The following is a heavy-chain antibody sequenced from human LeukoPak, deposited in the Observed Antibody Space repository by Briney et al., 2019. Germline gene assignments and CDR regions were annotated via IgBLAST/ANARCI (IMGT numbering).Heavy chain of an antibody. V-gene: IGHV3-30*18. CDR3: AKEMTKSTAFDY. CDR2: ISYDGSNK. Sequence: GGSLRLSCAASGFTFSSYGMHWVRQAPGKGLEWVAVISYDGSNKYYADSVKGRFTISRDNSKNTLYLQMNSLRAEDTAVYYCAKEMTKSTAFDYWGQGTLVTVSS. CDR1: GFTFSSYG. D-gene: IGHD4-11*01. J-gene: IGHJ4*02.